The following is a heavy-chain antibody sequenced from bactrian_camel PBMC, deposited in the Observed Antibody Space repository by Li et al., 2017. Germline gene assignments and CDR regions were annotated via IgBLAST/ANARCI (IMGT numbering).Heavy chain of an antibody. J-gene: IGHJ4*01. CDR1: GDDFGRLS. CDR3: AAVVGCSTAPWLRDPGQRQGPIY. CDR2: IDSDGTT. Sequence: HVQLVESGGGSVQAGGSLTLSCKVSGDDFGRLSMAWFRQAPGKEREGVAVIDSDGTTNYTDSVKGRFVISQDNAKTTLYLQMNSLEPEDTAMYYCAAVVGCSTAPWLRDPGQRQGPIYWGQGTQVTVS. D-gene: IGHD7*01. V-gene: IGHV3S55*01.